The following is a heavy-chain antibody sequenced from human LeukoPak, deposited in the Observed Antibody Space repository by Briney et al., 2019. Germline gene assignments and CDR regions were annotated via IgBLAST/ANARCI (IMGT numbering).Heavy chain of an antibody. CDR3: ARGIVDYGNDATRRFDP. J-gene: IGHJ5*02. Sequence: ASVKASCKASGYTFTVYYIHWVRQAPGQGLEWMGWIDPNSGGTNYAQKFQGRVTMTRDTSISAAYMELSRLRSDDTAVYYCARGIVDYGNDATRRFDPWGQNPGHRLL. D-gene: IGHD4-17*01. V-gene: IGHV1-2*02. CDR2: IDPNSGGT. CDR1: GYTFTVYY.